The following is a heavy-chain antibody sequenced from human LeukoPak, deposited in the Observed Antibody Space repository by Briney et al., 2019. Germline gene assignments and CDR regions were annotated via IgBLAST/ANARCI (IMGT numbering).Heavy chain of an antibody. CDR3: ARSENHVVPAAIWFDP. V-gene: IGHV4-59*01. CDR2: IYYSGST. CDR1: GGSISSYY. Sequence: SETLSLTCTVSGGSISSYYWSWIRQPPGKGLEWIGYIYYSGSTNYNPSLKSRVTISVDTSKNQFSLKLSSVTAADTAVYYCARSENHVVPAAIWFDPWGQGTLVTVSS. D-gene: IGHD2-2*01. J-gene: IGHJ5*02.